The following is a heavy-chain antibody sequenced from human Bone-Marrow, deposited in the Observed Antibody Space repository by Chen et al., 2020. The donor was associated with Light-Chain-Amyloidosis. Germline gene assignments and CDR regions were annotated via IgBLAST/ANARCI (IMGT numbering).Heavy chain of an antibody. CDR3: ATEGRDPGYSYGYLNY. CDR2: IFRGGST. J-gene: IGHJ4*02. CDR1: GFSVSRSY. D-gene: IGHD5-18*01. V-gene: IGHV3-53*02. Sequence: EVHLVETGGALIQPGGSLRLSCAASGFSVSRSYMSWVRQATGKGLEWVSLIFRGGSTYYADFVKGRFTISRDSSKNTVYLQMNSLRAEDTALYYCATEGRDPGYSYGYLNYWGQGTLVTVSS.